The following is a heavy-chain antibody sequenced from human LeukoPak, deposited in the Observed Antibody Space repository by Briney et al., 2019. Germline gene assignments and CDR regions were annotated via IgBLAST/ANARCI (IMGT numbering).Heavy chain of an antibody. CDR3: ARGLSWSGWFDY. CDR2: IYYCGST. V-gene: IGHV4-59*01. J-gene: IGHJ4*02. D-gene: IGHD6-19*01. CDR1: GGSISSYY. Sequence: SETLSLTCTVPGGSISSYYWSWIRQPPGKGLEWIGYIYYCGSTNYNPSLKSRVTISVEASKNQFSLKLSSVTAADTAVYYCARGLSWSGWFDYWGQGTLVTVSS.